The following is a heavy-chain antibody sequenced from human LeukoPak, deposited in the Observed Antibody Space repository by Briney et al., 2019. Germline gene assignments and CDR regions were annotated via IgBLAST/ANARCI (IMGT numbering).Heavy chain of an antibody. CDR1: GYTFTSYA. CDR2: INTNTGNP. Sequence: ASVKVSCKASGYTFTSYAMNWVRQAPGQGLEWMGWINTNTGNPTYAQGFTGRFVFSLDTSVSTAYLQISSLKAEDTAVYYCARGRTATGIAAARGGANWFDPWGQGTLVTVSS. V-gene: IGHV7-4-1*02. CDR3: ARGRTATGIAAARGGANWFDP. D-gene: IGHD6-13*01. J-gene: IGHJ5*02.